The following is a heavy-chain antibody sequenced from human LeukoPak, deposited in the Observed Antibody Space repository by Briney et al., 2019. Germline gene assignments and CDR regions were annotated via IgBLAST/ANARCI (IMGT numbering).Heavy chain of an antibody. D-gene: IGHD6-19*01. V-gene: IGHV4-38-2*01. Sequence: PSETLSLTCAVSGYSISSGYYWGWIRQPPGKGLEWIGSILHSGSTFYNPSLKSRVTISVDTSKNQFSLKLSSVTAADTAVYYCARHYTSGWYSDYWGQGTLVTVSS. CDR1: GYSISSGYY. J-gene: IGHJ4*02. CDR3: ARHYTSGWYSDY. CDR2: ILHSGST.